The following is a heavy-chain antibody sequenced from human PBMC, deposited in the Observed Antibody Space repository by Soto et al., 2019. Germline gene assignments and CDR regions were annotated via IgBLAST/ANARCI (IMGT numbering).Heavy chain of an antibody. Sequence: DSVKGRFTISRDNSKNTLYLQMNSLRAEDTAFYYCARGRQYYYDIHHPWGQGTLVTVSS. CDR3: ARGRQYYYDIHHP. D-gene: IGHD3-22*01. J-gene: IGHJ5*02. V-gene: IGHV3-30*01.